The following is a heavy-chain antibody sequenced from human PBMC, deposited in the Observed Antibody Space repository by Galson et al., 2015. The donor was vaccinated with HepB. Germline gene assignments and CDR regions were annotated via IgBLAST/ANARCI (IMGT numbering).Heavy chain of an antibody. J-gene: IGHJ4*02. Sequence: SLRLSCAASGFTFSNHAMSWVRQAPGKGLEWVSGISGSGGNTYYADSVKGRFFISRDNSKNTLYLQMNSLRAEDTAVYFCAKGAAVAGIFDYWGQGSLVTVSS. V-gene: IGHV3-23*01. CDR1: GFTFSNHA. CDR3: AKGAAVAGIFDY. CDR2: ISGSGGNT. D-gene: IGHD6-19*01.